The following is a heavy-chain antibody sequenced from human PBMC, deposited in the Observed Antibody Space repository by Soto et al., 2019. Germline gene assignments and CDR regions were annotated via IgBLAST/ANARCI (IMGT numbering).Heavy chain of an antibody. CDR1: GAPMRIFF. CDR2: MGYNGFT. Sequence: QVQLQESGPGLVKPSETLSLICSLSGAPMRIFFCRFSRQPPGQGLEWIGYMGYNGFTRYHPSLRSRVTISLDTSKNQFSLNLSSVTAADTALYYCARQGFGELHGLVDVWGQGTTVTVSS. V-gene: IGHV4-59*08. CDR3: ARQGFGELHGLVDV. D-gene: IGHD3-10*01. J-gene: IGHJ6*02.